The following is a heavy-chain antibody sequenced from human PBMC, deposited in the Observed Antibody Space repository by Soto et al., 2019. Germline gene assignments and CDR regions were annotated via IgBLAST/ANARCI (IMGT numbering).Heavy chain of an antibody. Sequence: GSVKVSCKASGYTFTSYGISWVRQAPGQGLEWMGWISAYNGNTNYAQKLQGRVTMTTDTSTSTAYMELRSLRSDDTAVYYCARKRIAAAFSWFDPWGQGTLVTVSS. D-gene: IGHD6-13*01. CDR3: ARKRIAAAFSWFDP. V-gene: IGHV1-18*04. J-gene: IGHJ5*02. CDR2: ISAYNGNT. CDR1: GYTFTSYG.